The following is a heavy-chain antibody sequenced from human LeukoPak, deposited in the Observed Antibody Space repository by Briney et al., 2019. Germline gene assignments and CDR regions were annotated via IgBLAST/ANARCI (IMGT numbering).Heavy chain of an antibody. CDR1: GYTFTCYD. V-gene: IGHV1-46*01. CDR3: ARVRRLIVYAGPEYYYYYGMDV. Sequence: ASVKVSCKGSGYTFTCYDLHWVRQPPGQGLGWMGIINPSGGGTSYAQKFQGRVSMTRDSSTSSVYMELSSLRSESTAVYYCARVRRLIVYAGPEYYYYYGMDVWGQGTTVTVSS. D-gene: IGHD2-8*01. J-gene: IGHJ6*02. CDR2: INPSGGGT.